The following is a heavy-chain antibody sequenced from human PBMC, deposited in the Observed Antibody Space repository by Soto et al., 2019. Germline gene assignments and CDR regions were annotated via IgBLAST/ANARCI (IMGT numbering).Heavy chain of an antibody. Sequence: QVQLVESGGGVVQPGRSLRLSCAASGFTFSSYAMHWVRQAPGKGLEWVAVISYDGSNKYYADSVKGRFTISRDNSKNTLYLQMNSLRAEDTAVYYCARSIKADSSGYYHAFDIWGQGTMVTVSS. CDR3: ARSIKADSSGYYHAFDI. CDR1: GFTFSSYA. CDR2: ISYDGSNK. V-gene: IGHV3-30-3*01. D-gene: IGHD3-22*01. J-gene: IGHJ3*02.